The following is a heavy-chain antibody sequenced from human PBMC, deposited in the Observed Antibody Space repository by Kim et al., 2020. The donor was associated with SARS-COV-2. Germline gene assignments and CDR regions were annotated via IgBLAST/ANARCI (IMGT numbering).Heavy chain of an antibody. D-gene: IGHD2-15*01. CDR3: ARGVGYCSGGSCYYNWFDP. V-gene: IGHV3-48*02. CDR2: ISSSSSTI. CDR1: GFTFSSYS. J-gene: IGHJ5*02. Sequence: GGSLRLSCAASGFTFSSYSMNWVRQAPGKGLEWVSYISSSSSTIYYADSVKGRFTISRDNAKNSLYLQMNSLRDEDTAVYYCARGVGYCSGGSCYYNWFDPWGQGTLVTVSS.